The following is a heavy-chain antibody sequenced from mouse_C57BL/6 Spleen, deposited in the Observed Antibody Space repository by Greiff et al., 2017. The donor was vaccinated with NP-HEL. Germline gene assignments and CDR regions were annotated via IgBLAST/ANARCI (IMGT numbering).Heavy chain of an antibody. D-gene: IGHD1-1*01. CDR2: IDPSDSET. J-gene: IGHJ1*03. Sequence: QVHVKQPGAELVRPGSSVKLSCKASGYTFTSYWMHWVKQRPIQGLEWIGNIDPSDSETHYNQKFKDKATLTVDKSSSTAYMQLSSLTSEDSAVYYCARGGLLRYPYWYFDVWGTGTTVTVSS. CDR1: GYTFTSYW. CDR3: ARGGLLRYPYWYFDV. V-gene: IGHV1-52*01.